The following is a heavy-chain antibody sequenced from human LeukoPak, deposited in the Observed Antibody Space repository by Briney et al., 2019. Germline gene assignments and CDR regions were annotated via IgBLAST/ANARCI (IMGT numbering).Heavy chain of an antibody. D-gene: IGHD6-19*01. J-gene: IGHJ4*02. V-gene: IGHV3-30-3*01. Sequence: GGSLRLSCAASGFTFSSYTMHWVRQAPGKGLEWVAVISYDGSNKYYADSVKGRFTISRDNSKNTLYLQMNSLRAEDTAVYYCARDRYSSGWYPIFDYWGQGTLVTVSS. CDR2: ISYDGSNK. CDR3: ARDRYSSGWYPIFDY. CDR1: GFTFSSYT.